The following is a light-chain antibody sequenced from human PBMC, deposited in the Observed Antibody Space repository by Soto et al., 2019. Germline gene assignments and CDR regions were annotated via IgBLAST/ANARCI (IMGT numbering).Light chain of an antibody. V-gene: IGLV1-40*01. CDR3: QSYDSTLSARYV. Sequence: QSVLTQPPSVSGAPGQRVTISCTGSSSNIGAGYDVHWYQQRPGAAPTLLISANINRPSGVPDRFSGSKSGTSASLAITGLQADDEGDYYCQSYDSTLSARYVFGTGTKLTVL. CDR2: ANI. J-gene: IGLJ1*01. CDR1: SSNIGAGYD.